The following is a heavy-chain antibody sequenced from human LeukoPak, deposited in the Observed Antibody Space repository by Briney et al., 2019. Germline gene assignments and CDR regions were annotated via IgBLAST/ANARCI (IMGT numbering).Heavy chain of an antibody. CDR1: GFSFSSYA. J-gene: IGHJ4*02. Sequence: GSLRLSCAASGFSFSSYAMNWVRQAPGKGLEWVSGLSASGGRTHYADSVKGRFTISRDNFKKTLYLQMDSLRDEDTAVYYCAKDEGMAVSGTGGFDYWGQGTPVTVSS. CDR2: LSASGGRT. CDR3: AKDEGMAVSGTGGFDY. V-gene: IGHV3-23*01. D-gene: IGHD6-19*01.